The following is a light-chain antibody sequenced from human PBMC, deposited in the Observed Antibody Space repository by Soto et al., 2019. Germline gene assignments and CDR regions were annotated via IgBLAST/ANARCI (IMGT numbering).Light chain of an antibody. V-gene: IGLV2-14*02. Sequence: QSALTQPASVSGSPGQSITISCAGSISDVGSSNLVSWYQQHPGKVPKLMIYHVTYRPSGVSNRYSGSKSGNSASLTISGLQADDEADYYCCSLTTSHTYVFGSGTKLTVL. CDR3: CSLTTSHTYV. CDR2: HVT. J-gene: IGLJ1*01. CDR1: ISDVGSSNL.